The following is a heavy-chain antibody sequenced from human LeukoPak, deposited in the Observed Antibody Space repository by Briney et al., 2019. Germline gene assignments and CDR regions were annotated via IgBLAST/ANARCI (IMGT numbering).Heavy chain of an antibody. CDR2: IKQDGSEK. V-gene: IGHV3-7*03. J-gene: IGHJ4*02. CDR1: GFTFSSCW. CDR3: ARLSTSGYCSSTSCYEKFFDY. Sequence: GGTLRLSCAASGFTFSSCWMSWVRKAPGKGLERVANIKQDGSEKYYVDSVKGRFTISRDNAKTALYLQMNSLRDEDTAVYYCARLSTSGYCSSTSCYEKFFDYWGQGTLVTVSS. D-gene: IGHD2-2*01.